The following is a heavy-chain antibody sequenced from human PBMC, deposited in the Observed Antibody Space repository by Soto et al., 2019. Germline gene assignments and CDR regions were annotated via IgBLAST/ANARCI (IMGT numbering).Heavy chain of an antibody. D-gene: IGHD5-12*01. CDR2: INSDGSST. J-gene: IGHJ6*03. V-gene: IGHV3-74*01. CDR3: ARDRSGYDLGWWDYYYYYMDV. Sequence: PGGSLRLSCAASGFTFSSYWMHWVRQAPGKGLVWVSRINSDGSSTSYADSVKGRFTISRDNAKNTLYLQMNSLRAEDTAVYYCARDRSGYDLGWWDYYYYYMDVWGKGTTVTVSS. CDR1: GFTFSSYW.